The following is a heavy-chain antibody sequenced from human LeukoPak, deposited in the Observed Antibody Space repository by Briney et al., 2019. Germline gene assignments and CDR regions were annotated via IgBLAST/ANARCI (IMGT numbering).Heavy chain of an antibody. J-gene: IGHJ3*02. V-gene: IGHV3-11*01. CDR1: GFTFSDYY. CDR2: ISSSGSTI. Sequence: PGGSLRLSCAASGFTFSDYYMSWIRQAPGKGLEWVSYISSSGSTIYYADSVKGRFTISGDNAKNSLYLQMNSLRAEDTAVYYCASTIPADAFDIWGQGTMVTVSS. D-gene: IGHD2-2*01. CDR3: ASTIPADAFDI.